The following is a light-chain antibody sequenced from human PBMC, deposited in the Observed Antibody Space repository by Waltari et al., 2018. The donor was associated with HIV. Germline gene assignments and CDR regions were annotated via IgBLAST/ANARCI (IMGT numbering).Light chain of an antibody. CDR1: SGRIVNNP. Sequence: FMLTQPHSVSASPGKTITISCTRSSGRIVNNPVQSYQQRPGGSPTTVIFDDNQRPSGVSDRFSGSIDTSSNSASLTIVGLRTEDEADYYCQSFDSDSQVFGGGTRLTVL. V-gene: IGLV6-57*01. J-gene: IGLJ2*01. CDR2: DDN. CDR3: QSFDSDSQV.